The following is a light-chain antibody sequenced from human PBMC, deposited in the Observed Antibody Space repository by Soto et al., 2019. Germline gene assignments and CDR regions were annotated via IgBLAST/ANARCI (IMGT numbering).Light chain of an antibody. CDR1: SSDVGGYNY. J-gene: IGLJ2*01. Sequence: QPVLTQPASVSGSPGQSITISCTGTSSDVGGYNYVSWYQQHPGKAPKLMIYDVSNRPSGVSNRFSGSKSGNTASLTISGLQDEDEADYYCSSYTSSSTLVVFGGGTKVTVL. CDR3: SSYTSSSTLVV. CDR2: DVS. V-gene: IGLV2-14*01.